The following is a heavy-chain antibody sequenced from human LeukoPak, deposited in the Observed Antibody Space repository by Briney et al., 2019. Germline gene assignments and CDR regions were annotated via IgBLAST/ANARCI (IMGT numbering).Heavy chain of an antibody. CDR2: ISGYNDNT. D-gene: IGHD6-19*01. Sequence: ASVKVSCKASGYTFSTYGISWVRQAPGQGLEWMGWISGYNDNTNSAQKFQGRVTMTTDTSTRTAYMELRSLRSDDTAVYYCARDWVAVAELLDYWGQGTLVTVSS. CDR1: GYTFSTYG. CDR3: ARDWVAVAELLDY. V-gene: IGHV1-18*01. J-gene: IGHJ4*02.